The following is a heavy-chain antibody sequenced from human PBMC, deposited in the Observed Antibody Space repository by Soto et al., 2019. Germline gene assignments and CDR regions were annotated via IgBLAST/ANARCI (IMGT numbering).Heavy chain of an antibody. J-gene: IGHJ5*02. D-gene: IGHD3-10*01. CDR3: ARERRYCYGSGSYYNVDWFDP. Sequence: QVQLVQSGAEVKKPGSSVKVSCKASGGTFSSYAIRWVRQAPGQGLEWMGGIIPIFGTANYAQKFQGRVTITADEYTSTAYTELSSLRSEDTAVYYCARERRYCYGSGSYYNVDWFDPWGQVTLVTVSS. CDR1: GGTFSSYA. CDR2: IIPIFGTA. V-gene: IGHV1-69*01.